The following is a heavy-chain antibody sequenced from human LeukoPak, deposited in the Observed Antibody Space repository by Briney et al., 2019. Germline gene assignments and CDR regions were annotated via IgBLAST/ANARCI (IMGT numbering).Heavy chain of an antibody. D-gene: IGHD1-7*01. CDR1: GVTFSSYA. J-gene: IGHJ4*02. CDR2: INPGGGST. Sequence: GGSLRLSCAASGVTFSSYAMNWVRQRPGKGLEWVSAINPGGGSTYYADSVKGRFTISRDNSKNTLYLQMNSLRAEDTAVYYCAKAGGNSFFDYWGQGTLVTVSS. V-gene: IGHV3-23*01. CDR3: AKAGGNSFFDY.